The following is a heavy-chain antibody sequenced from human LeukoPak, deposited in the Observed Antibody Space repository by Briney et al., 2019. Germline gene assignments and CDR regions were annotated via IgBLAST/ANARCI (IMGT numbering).Heavy chain of an antibody. V-gene: IGHV3-74*01. CDR3: ARDMWGTCDY. J-gene: IGHJ4*02. CDR1: GFALGDCW. Sequence: PTVSLTLYCNGNGFALGDCWKLWGRRTPEKGPAWVSRINPDGTSTSYADSVKGRFTISRDNAKNTLYLQISSVRAEDTAVYYCARDMWGTCDYWGQGTLVTVSS. D-gene: IGHD1-14*01. CDR2: INPDGTST.